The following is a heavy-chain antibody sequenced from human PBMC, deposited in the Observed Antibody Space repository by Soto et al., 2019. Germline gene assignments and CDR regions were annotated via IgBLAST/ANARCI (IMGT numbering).Heavy chain of an antibody. J-gene: IGHJ4*02. CDR3: AHRGYMSGNWEQGYFDY. V-gene: IGHV2-5*02. CDR2: IYWDDDK. D-gene: IGHD7-27*01. CDR1: GFSLSTSGVG. Sequence: QITLKESGPTRVKPTQTLTLTCTFSGFSLSTSGVGVGWIRQTPGKALEWLAVIYWDDDKRYSPSLSSRLTTAKDTSKSVVVLTMAYMDPLDTATYFCAHRGYMSGNWEQGYFDYWGQGTLVTVSS.